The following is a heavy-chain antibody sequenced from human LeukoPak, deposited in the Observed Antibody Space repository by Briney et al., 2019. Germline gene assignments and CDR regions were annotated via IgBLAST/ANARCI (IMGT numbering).Heavy chain of an antibody. Sequence: PSETLSLTCAVSGGSISSGGYSWSWIRQPPEKGLEWIGYIYHSGSTYYNPSPKSRVTISVDRSKNQFSLKLSSVTAADTAVYYCARDTMVRGGDAFDIWGQGTMVTVSS. D-gene: IGHD3-10*01. V-gene: IGHV4-30-2*01. CDR1: GGSISSGGYS. CDR2: IYHSGST. CDR3: ARDTMVRGGDAFDI. J-gene: IGHJ3*02.